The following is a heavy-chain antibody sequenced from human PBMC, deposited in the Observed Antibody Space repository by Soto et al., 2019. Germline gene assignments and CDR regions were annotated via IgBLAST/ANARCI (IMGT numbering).Heavy chain of an antibody. CDR3: ARDRFYSNYGYYGMDV. Sequence: QVQLQESGPGLVKPSQPLSLTCTVSGGSISSGDYYWSWIRQPPGKGLEWIGYIYYSGSTYYNPSLKSRVTISVDTSKNQFSLKLSSVTAADTAVYYCARDRFYSNYGYYGMDVWGQGTTVTVSS. J-gene: IGHJ6*02. CDR1: GGSISSGDYY. D-gene: IGHD4-4*01. CDR2: IYYSGST. V-gene: IGHV4-30-4*01.